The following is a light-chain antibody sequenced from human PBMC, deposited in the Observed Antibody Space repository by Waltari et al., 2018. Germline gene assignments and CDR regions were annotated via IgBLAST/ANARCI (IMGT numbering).Light chain of an antibody. V-gene: IGKV1-33*01. CDR3: QQYDNLPVYT. CDR1: QDISNY. J-gene: IGKJ3*01. Sequence: DIQMTQSPSSLSASVGDRVTITCQASQDISNYLNWYQQKPGKAPKLLIYDASNLETGVPSRFSGSGSDTDFTLTISSLQPEDIATYYCQQYDNLPVYTFGPGTKVDIK. CDR2: DAS.